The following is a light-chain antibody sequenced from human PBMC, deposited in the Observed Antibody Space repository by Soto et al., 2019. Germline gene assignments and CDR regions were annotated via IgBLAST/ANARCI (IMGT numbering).Light chain of an antibody. CDR2: STN. J-gene: IGLJ2*01. CDR3: VLYMGSDVV. Sequence: QAVVTQEPSFSVSPGGRVTLTCALDSGSVSTVHYPSWYRQTPGQAPRTLIYSTNSRSSGVPDRFSGSILGNKSALTITGAQADDESAYFCVLYMGSDVVFGGGTQLTVL. CDR1: SGSVSTVHY. V-gene: IGLV8-61*01.